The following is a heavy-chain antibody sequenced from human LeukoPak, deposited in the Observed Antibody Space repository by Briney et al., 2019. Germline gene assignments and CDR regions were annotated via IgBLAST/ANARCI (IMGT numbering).Heavy chain of an antibody. CDR2: ISGSGGST. CDR3: AKAKAGGGSGSKFDY. V-gene: IGHV3-23*01. D-gene: IGHD3-10*01. CDR1: GFTFSSYA. Sequence: PGGSLRLSCAASGFTFSSYAMSWVRQAPGKGLEWVSAISGSGGSTYYADSVKGRFTISRDNSKNTLYLQMNSLRAEDTAVYYCAKAKAGGGSGSKFDYWGQGTLVTVSS. J-gene: IGHJ4*02.